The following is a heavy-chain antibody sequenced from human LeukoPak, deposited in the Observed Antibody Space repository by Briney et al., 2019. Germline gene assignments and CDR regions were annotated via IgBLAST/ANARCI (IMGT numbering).Heavy chain of an antibody. CDR1: GGSISSYY. CDR2: IYYSGST. D-gene: IGHD1-1*01. J-gene: IGHJ4*02. Sequence: PSETLSLTCTVSGGSISSYYWSWIRQPPGKGLEWIGYIYYSGSTNYNPSLKSRVTISVDTSKNQFSLKLGSVTAADTAVYYCARGEGYRTPYYFDYWGQGTLVTVSS. CDR3: ARGEGYRTPYYFDY. V-gene: IGHV4-59*08.